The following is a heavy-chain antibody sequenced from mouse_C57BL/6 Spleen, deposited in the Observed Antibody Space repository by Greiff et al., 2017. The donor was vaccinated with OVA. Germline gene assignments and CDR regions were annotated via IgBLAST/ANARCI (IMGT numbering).Heavy chain of an antibody. V-gene: IGHV1-19*01. Sequence: EVQLQQSGPVLVKPGASVKMSCKASGYTFTDYYMNWVKQSHGKSLEWIGVINPYNGGTSYNQKFKGKATLTVDKSSSTAYMELNSLTSEDSAVYYCARDWETGYFDYWGQGTTLTVSS. CDR1: GYTFTDYY. CDR3: ARDWETGYFDY. CDR2: INPYNGGT. J-gene: IGHJ2*01. D-gene: IGHD4-1*01.